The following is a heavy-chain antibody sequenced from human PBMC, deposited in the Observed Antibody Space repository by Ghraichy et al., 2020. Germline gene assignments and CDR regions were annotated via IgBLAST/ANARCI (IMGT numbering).Heavy chain of an antibody. J-gene: IGHJ1*01. V-gene: IGHV4-39*01. CDR1: GGSLNNNDFF. CDR3: ARHSTDYGSDSGNFQH. D-gene: IGHD4-23*01. Sequence: SETLSLTCSASGGSLNNNDFFWGWIRQPPGKGLEWIASVYYSGTTHYNPSLKSRVTMSIDTSKNQFSLKLTSLSAADTAAYYCARHSTDYGSDSGNFQHWGQGALVIVSS. CDR2: VYYSGTT.